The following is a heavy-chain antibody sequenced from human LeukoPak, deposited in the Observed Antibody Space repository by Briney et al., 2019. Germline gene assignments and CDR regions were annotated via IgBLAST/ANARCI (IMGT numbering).Heavy chain of an antibody. D-gene: IGHD5-18*01. V-gene: IGHV3-7*03. CDR3: ASLDTAKQPLANH. CDR2: IREERGQE. Sequence: GGSLRLSCVASGLTVSNHWMSWVRQAPGKGLEWVANIREERGQEYYVDSVKGRFTISKSSAKNSLYLQMNTLRVEDTSMYYCASLDTAKQPLANHWGQGTLVTVSS. CDR1: GLTVSNHW. J-gene: IGHJ5*02.